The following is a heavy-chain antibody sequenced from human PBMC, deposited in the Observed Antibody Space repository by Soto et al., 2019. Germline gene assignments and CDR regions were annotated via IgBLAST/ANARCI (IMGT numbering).Heavy chain of an antibody. Sequence: QVKLVQSGPEVKKPGASVKVSCKTSGYTFTSYGISWVRQAPGQGLEWMGWISTYKGNTNYAQKSQGRVTMTTDTSTSTAYMDLRSLRSDDTAVYYCAPRSPAFDYWGQGTLVTVSS. J-gene: IGHJ4*02. CDR1: GYTFTSYG. CDR3: APRSPAFDY. V-gene: IGHV1-18*01. CDR2: ISTYKGNT.